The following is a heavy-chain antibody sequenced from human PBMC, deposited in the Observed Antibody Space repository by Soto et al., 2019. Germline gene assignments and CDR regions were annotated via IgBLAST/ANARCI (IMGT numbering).Heavy chain of an antibody. CDR3: ARGIAAAGRVY. J-gene: IGHJ4*02. CDR2: INHSGST. CDR1: GGSFSGYY. Sequence: SETLSLTCAVYGGSFSGYYWSWIRQPPGKGLEWIGEINHSGSTNYNPSLKSRVTISVDTSKNQFSLKLSSVTAADTAVYYCARGIAAAGRVYWGQGTLVTVSS. V-gene: IGHV4-34*01. D-gene: IGHD6-13*01.